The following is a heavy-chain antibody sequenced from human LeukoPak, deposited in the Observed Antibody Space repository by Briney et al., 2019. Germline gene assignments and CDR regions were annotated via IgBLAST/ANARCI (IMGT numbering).Heavy chain of an antibody. J-gene: IGHJ4*02. CDR1: GFTFSSYS. D-gene: IGHD3-22*01. CDR3: AKDLFTMIVVVDGPDY. V-gene: IGHV3-21*01. CDR2: ISSSSSYI. Sequence: GGSLRLSCAASGFTFSSYSMNWVRQAPGKGLEWVSSISSSSSYIYYADSVKGRFTISRDNAKDSLYLQMNSLRAEDTAVYYCAKDLFTMIVVVDGPDYWGQGTLVTVSS.